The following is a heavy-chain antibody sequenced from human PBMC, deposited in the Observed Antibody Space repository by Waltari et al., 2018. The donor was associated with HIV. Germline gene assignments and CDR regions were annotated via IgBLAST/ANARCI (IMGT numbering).Heavy chain of an antibody. V-gene: IGHV1-3*01. D-gene: IGHD3-22*01. Sequence: KVSCKASGYTFTSYAMHWVRQAPGQRLEWMGWINAGNGNTKYSQKFQGRVTITRDTSASTAYMELSSLRSEDTAVYYCARVADYDSSGYYFDYWGQGTLVTVSS. CDR3: ARVADYDSSGYYFDY. J-gene: IGHJ4*02. CDR2: INAGNGNT. CDR1: GYTFTSYA.